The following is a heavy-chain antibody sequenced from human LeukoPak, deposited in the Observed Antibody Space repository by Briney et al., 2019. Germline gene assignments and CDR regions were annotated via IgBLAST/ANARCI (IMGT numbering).Heavy chain of an antibody. D-gene: IGHD1/OR15-1a*01. Sequence: PGTSLRLSCAASGFTFSSYDMHWVRRAPGKGLEWVASIWRDGNRKYHADSVEGRFTISRDNSKNTVYVQMNSLRADDTAVYYCTRAAGITGTSRDNWFDPWGQGTLVTVSS. V-gene: IGHV3-33*01. CDR2: IWRDGNRK. CDR1: GFTFSSYD. J-gene: IGHJ5*02. CDR3: TRAAGITGTSRDNWFDP.